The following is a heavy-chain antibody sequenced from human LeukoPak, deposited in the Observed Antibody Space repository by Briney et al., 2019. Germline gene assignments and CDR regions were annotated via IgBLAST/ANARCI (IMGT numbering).Heavy chain of an antibody. CDR1: GYTFTSYD. D-gene: IGHD3-10*01. V-gene: IGHV1-8*03. CDR3: ARGPSGYHNSHMDV. CDR2: MSPNSGNT. J-gene: IGHJ6*03. Sequence: ASVKVSCKASGYTFTSYDMNWVRQAAGQGLEWMGWMSPNSGNTGYAQKFQGRVTITRNISIGTAYMELSSLRSEDTAVYFCARGPSGYHNSHMDVWCKGTRVTVSS.